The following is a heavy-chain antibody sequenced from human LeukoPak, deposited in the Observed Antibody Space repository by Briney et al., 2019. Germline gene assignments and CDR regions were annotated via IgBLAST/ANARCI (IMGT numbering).Heavy chain of an antibody. J-gene: IGHJ4*02. CDR1: GFTFSACS. V-gene: IGHV3-21*01. CDR2: ITSSSSYI. CDR3: ARGGSSEIDY. D-gene: IGHD6-13*01. Sequence: GGSLRLSCAASGFTFSACSMNWVRQAPGKGLEWVSSITSSSSYIYYADSVKGRFTISRDNAKNSLYLEMNSLRAEDTAVYYCARGGSSEIDYWGQGTLVTVSS.